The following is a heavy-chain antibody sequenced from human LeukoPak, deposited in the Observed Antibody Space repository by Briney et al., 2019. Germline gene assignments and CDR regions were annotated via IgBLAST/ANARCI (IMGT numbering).Heavy chain of an antibody. CDR3: VKRGLTARREYYFDY. J-gene: IGHJ4*02. D-gene: IGHD6-6*01. CDR1: GFTFSSYA. Sequence: GGSLRLSCAASGFTFSSYAMSWVRQAPGKGLEWVSVSGSGGGTYYADSVRGRFTISRDNSKNTLYLQMSSLRAEDTAIYYCVKRGLTARREYYFDYWGQGTLVTVSS. CDR2: SGSGGGT. V-gene: IGHV3-23*01.